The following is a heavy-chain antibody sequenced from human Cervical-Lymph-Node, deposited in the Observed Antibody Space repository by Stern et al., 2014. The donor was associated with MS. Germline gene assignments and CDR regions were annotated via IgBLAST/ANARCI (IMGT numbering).Heavy chain of an antibody. Sequence: QVQLGQSGPGLVKPSETLSLTCTVSGGSITGHHWSWIRQPPGKGLEWIGYIYYSGSTNYNPSLKSRVTISVDTSKNQFSLKMSSVTAADTAVYYCARDVEFGSSGHYRDYWGQGTLVTVSS. CDR1: GGSITGHH. J-gene: IGHJ4*02. V-gene: IGHV4-59*11. CDR2: IYYSGST. CDR3: ARDVEFGSSGHYRDY. D-gene: IGHD3-22*01.